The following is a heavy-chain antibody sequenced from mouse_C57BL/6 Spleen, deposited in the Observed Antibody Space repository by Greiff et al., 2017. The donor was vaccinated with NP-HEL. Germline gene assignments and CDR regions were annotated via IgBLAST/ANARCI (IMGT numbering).Heavy chain of an antibody. CDR1: GYTFTSYW. CDR3: ARLEGSFDY. V-gene: IGHV1-50*01. J-gene: IGHJ2*01. Sequence: QVQLQQPGAELVKPGASVKLSCKASGYTFTSYWMQWVKQRPGQGLEWIGEIDPSDSYTNYNQKFKGKATLTVDTSSSTAYMQLSSLTSEDSAVYYCARLEGSFDYWGQGTTLTVSS. CDR2: IDPSDSYT.